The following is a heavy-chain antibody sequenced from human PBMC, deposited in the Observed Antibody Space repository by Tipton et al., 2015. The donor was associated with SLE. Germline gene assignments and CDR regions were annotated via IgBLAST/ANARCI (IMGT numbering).Heavy chain of an antibody. V-gene: IGHV3-21*03. CDR3: ARDGDWYCSGGSCHAYFDY. J-gene: IGHJ4*02. CDR2: ISSSSSYI. CDR1: GFTFSSYS. Sequence: SLRLSCAASGFTFSSYSMNWVRQAPGKGLEWVSSISSSSSYIYYADSVKGRFTISRDNAKNSLYLQMNSLRAEDTAVYYCARDGDWYCSGGSCHAYFDYWGQGTLVTVSS. D-gene: IGHD2-15*01.